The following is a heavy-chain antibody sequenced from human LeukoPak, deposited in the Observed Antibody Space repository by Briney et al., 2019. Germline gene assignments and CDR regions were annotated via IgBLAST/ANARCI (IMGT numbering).Heavy chain of an antibody. CDR2: IYPGDSDT. CDR1: GYSFTSYW. CDR3: ASGSPGNSSSWYEDYYYGMDV. V-gene: IGHV5-51*01. Sequence: GAALKISCKGSGYSFTSYWIGWVRPMPGKGREWMGIIYPGDSDTRYSPSFQGQVTISADKSISTAYLQWSSLKASDTAMYYCASGSPGNSSSWYEDYYYGMDVWGQGTTVTVSS. J-gene: IGHJ6*02. D-gene: IGHD6-13*01.